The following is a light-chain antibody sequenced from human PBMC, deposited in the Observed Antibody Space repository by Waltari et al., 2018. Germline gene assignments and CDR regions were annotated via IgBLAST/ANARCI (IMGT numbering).Light chain of an antibody. J-gene: IGLJ1*01. V-gene: IGLV2-8*01. CDR2: EVN. CDR3: SSHGGSDKFYV. Sequence: QSALTQPPSASGSPGQSVAISCTGTSSDIGRYYLVSWYQPHPGKAPKLIISEVNKRPSGVPDRFSGAKSGNTASLTVSGLQAEDEADYYCSSHGGSDKFYVFGTGTKVTVL. CDR1: SSDIGRYYL.